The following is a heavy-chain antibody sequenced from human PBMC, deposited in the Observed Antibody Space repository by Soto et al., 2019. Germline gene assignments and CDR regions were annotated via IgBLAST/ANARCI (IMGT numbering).Heavy chain of an antibody. CDR1: GYTFTSYD. D-gene: IGHD5-18*01. Sequence: ASVTVSCKDSGYTFTSYDINWVRQATGQGLEWMGWMNPNSGNTGYAQKFQGRVTMTRNTSISTAYMELSILRSEDTAVYYCARIQEEYYYYGMDVWGQGTTVTVSS. V-gene: IGHV1-8*01. J-gene: IGHJ6*02. CDR2: MNPNSGNT. CDR3: ARIQEEYYYYGMDV.